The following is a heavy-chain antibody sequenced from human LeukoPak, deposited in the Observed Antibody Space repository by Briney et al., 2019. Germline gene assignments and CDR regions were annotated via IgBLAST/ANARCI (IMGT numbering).Heavy chain of an antibody. CDR1: GFTVSDYY. CDR3: AREKNDYGDAFDY. Sequence: GGSLRLSCVASGFTVSDYYMSWVRQAPGKGLEWVSLLYTDDTTIYADSVEGRFTISRDNAKNSLYLQMNSLRAEDTAVYYCAREKNDYGDAFDYWGQGTLVTVSS. D-gene: IGHD4-17*01. CDR2: LYTDDTT. V-gene: IGHV3-53*01. J-gene: IGHJ4*02.